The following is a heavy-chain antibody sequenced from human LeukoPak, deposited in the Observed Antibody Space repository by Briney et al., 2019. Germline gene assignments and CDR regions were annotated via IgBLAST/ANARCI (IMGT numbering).Heavy chain of an antibody. J-gene: IGHJ3*02. V-gene: IGHV4-34*01. CDR1: GGSFSGYY. CDR3: ARGLTPRGSHRYDAFDI. Sequence: PSETLSLTCAVYGGSFSGYYWSWVRQPPGKGLEWIGEINHSGSTNYNPSLKSRVTISVDTSKNQFSLKLSSVTAADTAVYYCARGLTPRGSHRYDAFDIWGQGTMVTVSS. D-gene: IGHD3-16*02. CDR2: INHSGST.